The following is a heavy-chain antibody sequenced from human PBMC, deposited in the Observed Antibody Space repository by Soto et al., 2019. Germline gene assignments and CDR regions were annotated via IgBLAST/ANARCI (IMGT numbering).Heavy chain of an antibody. CDR2: ISGLSAFP. CDR3: AKGGPCTGGFDP. D-gene: IGHD3-16*01. Sequence: EGQLLQSGGDLVQPGGSLRLSCAGSGLTLRSYAMTWIRQTPEKGLEWVSTISGLSAFPSYEDSVNGRLTVSRDNSKNTLYLQMISLRPDDTAIYYFAKGGPCTGGFDPWGQGTLVTVSA. J-gene: IGHJ5*02. CDR1: GLTLRSYA. V-gene: IGHV3-23*01.